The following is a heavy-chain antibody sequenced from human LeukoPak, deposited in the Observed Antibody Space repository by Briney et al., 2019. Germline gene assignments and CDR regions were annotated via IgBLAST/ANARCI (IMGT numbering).Heavy chain of an antibody. CDR3: ARDSAVAGNTYTYYYYGMDV. D-gene: IGHD6-19*01. CDR1: GGSISSGGYY. V-gene: IGHV4-31*03. J-gene: IGHJ6*02. CDR2: IYYSGST. Sequence: PSQTLSLTCTVSGGSISSGGYYWSWIRQHPGKGLEWIGYIYYSGSTYYNPSLKSRVTISVDTSKNQFSLKLSSVTAADTAVYYCARDSAVAGNTYTYYYYGMDVWGQGTTVTVSS.